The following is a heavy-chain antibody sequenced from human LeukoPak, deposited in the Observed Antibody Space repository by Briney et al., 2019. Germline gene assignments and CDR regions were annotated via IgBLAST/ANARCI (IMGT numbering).Heavy chain of an antibody. J-gene: IGHJ4*02. CDR3: ARGLGSSLGIDY. CDR2: INHSGST. D-gene: IGHD6-13*01. Sequence: SETLSLTCAVYGGSFSGYYWSWIRQPPGKGLEWIGEINHSGSTNYNPSLKSRVTISVDTSKNQFSLKLSSVTAADTAVYYCARGLGSSLGIDYCGQGTLVTVSS. CDR1: GGSFSGYY. V-gene: IGHV4-34*01.